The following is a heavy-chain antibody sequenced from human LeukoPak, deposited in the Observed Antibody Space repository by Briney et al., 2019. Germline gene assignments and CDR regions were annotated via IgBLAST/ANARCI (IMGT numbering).Heavy chain of an antibody. Sequence: PSETLSLTCTVSGGSISSYYWSWIRQPPGKGLEWIGYIYYSGSTNYNPSLKSRVTISVDTSKNQFSLKLSSVTAADTAVYYCARLNIEVYAGNDYWGQGTLVTVSS. V-gene: IGHV4-59*12. CDR2: IYYSGST. CDR3: ARLNIEVYAGNDY. J-gene: IGHJ4*02. D-gene: IGHD2-8*01. CDR1: GGSISSYY.